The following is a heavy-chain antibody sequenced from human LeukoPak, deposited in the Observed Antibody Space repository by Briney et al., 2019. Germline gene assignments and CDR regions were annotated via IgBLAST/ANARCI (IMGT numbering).Heavy chain of an antibody. CDR2: IKSKTDGGTT. J-gene: IGHJ4*02. D-gene: IGHD3-22*01. Sequence: GGSLRLSCAASGFTFSNAWMSWVRQAPGKGLEWVGRIKSKTDGGTTDYAAPVKVRFTISRDDSKNPLYLQMNSLRAEDTAVYYCARGGGRGDYNERYYFYYWGQGTLVTVSS. CDR3: ARGGGRGDYNERYYFYY. V-gene: IGHV3-15*01. CDR1: GFTFSNAW.